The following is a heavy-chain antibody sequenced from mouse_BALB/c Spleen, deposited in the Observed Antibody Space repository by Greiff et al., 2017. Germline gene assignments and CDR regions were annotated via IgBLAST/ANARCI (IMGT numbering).Heavy chain of an antibody. CDR1: GFSFSDYY. J-gene: IGHJ1*01. Sequence: EVQLVESGGGLVKPGGSLKLSCAASGFSFSDYYMSWVRQTPEKRLEWVATISDGGSYTYYPDSVKGRFTISRDDAKNNLYLQMSSLTSEDTAMYYCERVYDSSSYWYFDVWGAGTTVTGSS. CDR3: ERVYDSSSYWYFDV. CDR2: ISDGGSYT. D-gene: IGHD1-1*01. V-gene: IGHV5-4*02.